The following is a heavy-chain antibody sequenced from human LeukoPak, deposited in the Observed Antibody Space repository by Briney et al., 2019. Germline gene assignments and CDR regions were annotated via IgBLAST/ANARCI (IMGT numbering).Heavy chain of an antibody. D-gene: IGHD2-2*01. Sequence: GGSLRLSCAASGFTFSSYAMSWVRQAPGKGLEWVSAITGTGGSTNYADSVKGRFTISRDNSKNTLYLQMNSLRAEDTAVYYCATRGYCSGTSCYAPQPWGQGTLVTVSS. CDR2: ITGTGGST. CDR1: GFTFSSYA. J-gene: IGHJ5*02. CDR3: ATRGYCSGTSCYAPQP. V-gene: IGHV3-23*01.